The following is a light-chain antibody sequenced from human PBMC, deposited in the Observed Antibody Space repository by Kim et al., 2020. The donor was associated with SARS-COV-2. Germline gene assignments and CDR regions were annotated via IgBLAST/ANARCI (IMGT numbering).Light chain of an antibody. CDR1: SLRSYY. Sequence: SSELTQDPAVSVALGQTVRITCQEDSLRSYYASWYQQKPGQAPVLVIYGKNNRPSGIPDRFSGSSSGNTASLTITGAQAEDEADYYCNSRDSSGNHWVFGGGTQLTVL. V-gene: IGLV3-19*01. CDR2: GKN. J-gene: IGLJ3*02. CDR3: NSRDSSGNHWV.